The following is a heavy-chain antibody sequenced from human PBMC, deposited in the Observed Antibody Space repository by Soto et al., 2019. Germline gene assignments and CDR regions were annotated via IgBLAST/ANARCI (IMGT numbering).Heavy chain of an antibody. Sequence: PWGSLILSCAFSGLTFSNYGWAGVRQAPGKGLEWISYIDTSGDAMFYADSVKGRFAVSRDNTMNSLYLQMNSLRAEDTAAYYCARESIGCGGDCLDYWGQGTLVTVSS. D-gene: IGHD2-21*01. CDR3: ARESIGCGGDCLDY. J-gene: IGHJ4*02. CDR1: GLTFSNYG. V-gene: IGHV3-48*03. CDR2: IDTSGDAM.